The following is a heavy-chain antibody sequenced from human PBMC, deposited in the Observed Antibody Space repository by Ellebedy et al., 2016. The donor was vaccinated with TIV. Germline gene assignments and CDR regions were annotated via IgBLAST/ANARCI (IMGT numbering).Heavy chain of an antibody. V-gene: IGHV3-74*01. Sequence: GGSLRLXXAASGFTFSIYWMHWVRQAPGKGLVWVSHIKSDGGSTIYADSVKGRFTISRDNAKNTLYLQMNSLRAEDTAVYYCAKGTGGGNYRNHAFDIWGRGTMVTVSS. CDR3: AKGTGGGNYRNHAFDI. J-gene: IGHJ3*02. CDR1: GFTFSIYW. D-gene: IGHD1-14*01. CDR2: IKSDGGST.